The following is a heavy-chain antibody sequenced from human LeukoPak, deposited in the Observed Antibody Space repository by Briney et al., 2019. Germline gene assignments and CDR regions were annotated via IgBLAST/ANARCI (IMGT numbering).Heavy chain of an antibody. CDR3: ARDHGRGSTDYFDY. CDR2: ISWNSGSI. J-gene: IGHJ4*02. D-gene: IGHD3-10*01. CDR1: GFTFDDYA. V-gene: IGHV3-9*01. Sequence: GRSLRLSCAASGFTFDDYAMHWVRQTPGKGLEWVSGISWNSGSIYYADSVKGRFSISRDTAKNSLYLQMNSLGVDDTAVYYCARDHGRGSTDYFDYWGQGTLVTVSS.